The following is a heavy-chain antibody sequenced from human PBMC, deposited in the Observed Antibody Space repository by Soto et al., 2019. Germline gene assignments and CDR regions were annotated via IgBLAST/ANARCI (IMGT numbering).Heavy chain of an antibody. Sequence: QLQLQESGPGLVKPSETLSLTCSVSGGSISTSNYYWGWIRQAPGKGLEWIGTISYSGRTDYSPSLRSRVTISVDTSKNQFSLNLTSVIAADTATYYCARQPRISNIWYPLNPWGQGILVIVSS. CDR3: ARQPRISNIWYPLNP. J-gene: IGHJ5*02. CDR1: GGSISTSNYY. V-gene: IGHV4-39*01. CDR2: ISYSGRT. D-gene: IGHD4-4*01.